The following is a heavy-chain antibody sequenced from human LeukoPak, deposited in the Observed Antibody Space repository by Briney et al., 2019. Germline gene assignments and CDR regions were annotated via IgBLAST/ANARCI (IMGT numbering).Heavy chain of an antibody. CDR1: GYSVSSGYY. D-gene: IGHD2-15*01. Sequence: SETLSLTCAVSGYSVSSGYYWGWIRQPPGKGLEWIGSIYHSGSTYYNPSLKSRVTISVDTSKNQFSLKLSSVTAADTAVYYCARVGYCSGGSCYDLRFDYWGQGTLVTVSS. V-gene: IGHV4-38-2*01. J-gene: IGHJ4*02. CDR3: ARVGYCSGGSCYDLRFDY. CDR2: IYHSGST.